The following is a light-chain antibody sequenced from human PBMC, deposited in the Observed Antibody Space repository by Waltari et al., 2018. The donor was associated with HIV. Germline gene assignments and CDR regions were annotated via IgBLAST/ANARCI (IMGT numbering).Light chain of an antibody. CDR1: QSVSSY. CDR3: QQFNTWPLT. V-gene: IGKV3-15*01. CDR2: GAS. J-gene: IGKJ4*01. Sequence: EILMTQSPATLSVSPGERATLSCRASQSVSSYVAWYQQQPGQPRRLLIYGASTRATSIPASFSGRSAATDFTLTITSLQSVDVAFYYCQQFNTWPLTFGRGTKVEIK.